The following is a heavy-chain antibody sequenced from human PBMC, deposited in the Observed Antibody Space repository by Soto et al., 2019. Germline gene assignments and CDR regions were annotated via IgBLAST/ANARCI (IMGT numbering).Heavy chain of an antibody. Sequence: QVQLVQSGAEVKKPGSSVKVSCKASGGTFSTYSISWVRQAPGQGLEWMGGSIPIFGTANYAQKFQGRVMITADESPSPTYMEMSSLRSENPAVDYWARAGQYTKVSYSYGMDVWGQGTTLTVSS. J-gene: IGHJ6*02. CDR1: GGTFSTYS. D-gene: IGHD2-2*02. CDR3: ARAGQYTKVSYSYGMDV. V-gene: IGHV1-69*01. CDR2: SIPIFGTA.